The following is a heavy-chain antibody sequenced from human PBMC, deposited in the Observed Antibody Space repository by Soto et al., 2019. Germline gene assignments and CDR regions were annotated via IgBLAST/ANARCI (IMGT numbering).Heavy chain of an antibody. J-gene: IGHJ4*02. Sequence: GASVKVSCKASGYTFTDYAMHWVRQAPGQGLEWMGWINTGNGDTKSSQKFQERVTITGDASASTAYMELSSLTSEDTAIYYCAVDILSVFCCFDLWGQGTQVTVSS. CDR2: INTGNGDT. V-gene: IGHV1-3*04. CDR3: AVDILSVFCCFDL. D-gene: IGHD3-9*01. CDR1: GYTFTDYA.